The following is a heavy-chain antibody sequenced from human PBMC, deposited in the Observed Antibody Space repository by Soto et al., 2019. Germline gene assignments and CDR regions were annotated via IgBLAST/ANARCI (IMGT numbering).Heavy chain of an antibody. D-gene: IGHD2-8*01. Sequence: EVQLLESGGGLVQPGGSLRLSCAASGFIFRSYAMNWVRQAPGKGLERVSGISGSGDSTYYADSVQGRFTVSRDNSKNTLYLQMNSLRAEDTAVYYCASRSATVLSLTYWGPGTQVTVSS. V-gene: IGHV3-23*01. J-gene: IGHJ4*02. CDR2: ISGSGDST. CDR1: GFIFRSYA. CDR3: ASRSATVLSLTY.